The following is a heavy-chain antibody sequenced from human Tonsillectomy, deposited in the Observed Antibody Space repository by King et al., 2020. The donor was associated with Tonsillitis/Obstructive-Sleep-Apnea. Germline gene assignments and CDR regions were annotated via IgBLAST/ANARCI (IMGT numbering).Heavy chain of an antibody. CDR1: GFTFSSYA. CDR3: ARGPQGGPLYYMDV. CDR2: ISYDGSNK. V-gene: IGHV3-30*04. Sequence: QVQLVESGGGVVQPGRSLRLSCAASGFTFSSYAMHWVRQAPGKGLEWVAVISYDGSNKYYADSVKGRFTISRDNSKNTLYLQMNSLRAEDTAVYYCARGPQGGPLYYMDVWGKGTTVTVSS. J-gene: IGHJ6*03.